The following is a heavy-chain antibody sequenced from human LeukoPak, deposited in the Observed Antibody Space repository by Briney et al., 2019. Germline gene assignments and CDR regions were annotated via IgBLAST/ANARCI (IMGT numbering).Heavy chain of an antibody. CDR3: ARRGASAEYFES. V-gene: IGHV5-51*01. J-gene: IGHJ4*02. CDR1: GYSLTTHW. CDR2: IYPGDSDT. Sequence: PGESLKISCKGSGYSLTTHWIGWVRQVPGKGLEWMGTIYPGDSDTRYSPSFQGQVSISADKSINTAYLQWRSLKASDTAIYYCARRGASAEYFESWGQGTLVTVSS. D-gene: IGHD1-14*01.